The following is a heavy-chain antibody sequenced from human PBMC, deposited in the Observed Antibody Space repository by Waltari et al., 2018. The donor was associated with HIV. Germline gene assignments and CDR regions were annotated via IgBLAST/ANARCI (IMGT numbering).Heavy chain of an antibody. J-gene: IGHJ5*02. V-gene: IGHV1-18*01. CDR3: TRESRPGGYSRYNWFDP. D-gene: IGHD5-18*01. Sequence: QVHLVQSGAEVKNPGASVKVSCQPSTDTFDTYAINWVRQAPGQGLEWMGLISTFTGNAHYAQKFQDRVTMTTDTSTNTAYMELRSLRSDDTAVYYCTRESRPGGYSRYNWFDPWGQGTLVTVSS. CDR2: ISTFTGNA. CDR1: TDTFDTYA.